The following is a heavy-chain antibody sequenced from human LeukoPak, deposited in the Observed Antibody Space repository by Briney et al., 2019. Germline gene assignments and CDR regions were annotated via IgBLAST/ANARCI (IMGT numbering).Heavy chain of an antibody. J-gene: IGHJ4*02. CDR2: IRYDGSNK. V-gene: IGHV3-30*02. CDR1: GFTFSSYG. D-gene: IGHD6-13*01. CDR3: XXXXXXXXAAGIHYYFDY. Sequence: GGSLRLSCAASGFTFSSYGMHWVRQAPGKGLEWVAFIRYDGSNKYYADSVKGRFTISRDNSKNTLYLQMNSLRAEDTALYYXXXXXXXXXAAGIHYYFDYWGQGTLVTVSS.